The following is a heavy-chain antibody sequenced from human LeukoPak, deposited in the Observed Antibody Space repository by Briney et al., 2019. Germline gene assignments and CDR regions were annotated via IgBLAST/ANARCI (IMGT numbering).Heavy chain of an antibody. CDR1: GGSISSYY. V-gene: IGHV4-59*01. J-gene: IGHJ4*02. Sequence: PSETLSLTCTVSGGSISSYYWSWIRQPPGKGLEWIGYIYYSGSTNYNPSLKSRVTISVDTSKNRFSLKLSSVTAADTAVYYCARGPRRLLWFGELSGGFDYWGQGTLVTVSS. CDR3: ARGPRRLLWFGELSGGFDY. CDR2: IYYSGST. D-gene: IGHD3-10*01.